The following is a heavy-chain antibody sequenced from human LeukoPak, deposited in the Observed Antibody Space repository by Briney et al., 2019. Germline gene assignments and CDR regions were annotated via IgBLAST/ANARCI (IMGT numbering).Heavy chain of an antibody. Sequence: GGSLRLSCAASGFTFSSYWMSWVRQAPGKGLEWVANIKQDGSEKYYVDSVKGRFTISRDNAKNSLYLQMNSLRAEDTAVYYCASGSGYYGSGRPHVSFDYWGQGILVTVSS. CDR3: ASGSGYYGSGRPHVSFDY. D-gene: IGHD3-10*01. CDR1: GFTFSSYW. V-gene: IGHV3-7*01. CDR2: IKQDGSEK. J-gene: IGHJ4*02.